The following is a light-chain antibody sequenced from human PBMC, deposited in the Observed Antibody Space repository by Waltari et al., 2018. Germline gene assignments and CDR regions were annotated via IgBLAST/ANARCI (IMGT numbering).Light chain of an antibody. CDR3: QSYDRSLTGSWV. CDR1: DSNIGAGYD. CDR2: GNT. Sequence: QSVLTQPPSVSGAPGQRVTISCTGSDSNIGAGYDVHWYQQLPGTAPKLLIYGNTNRPPRVSDPFSGSKSGTPGSLAITGLQAEDEAYYYCQSYDRSLTGSWVFGGGTKLTVL. J-gene: IGLJ3*02. V-gene: IGLV1-40*01.